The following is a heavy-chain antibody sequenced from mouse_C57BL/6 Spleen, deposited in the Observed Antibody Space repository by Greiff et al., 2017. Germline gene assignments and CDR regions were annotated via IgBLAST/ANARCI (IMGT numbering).Heavy chain of an antibody. Sequence: QVQLQQPGTELVKPGASVKLSCKASGYTFTSYWMHWVKQRPGQGLEWIGNIHPSNGGTNYNEKFKSKATLTVDTSSSTTYMQLSSLTSEDSAVYDCARRPYYSNYEGDVWGQGTTLTGAS. D-gene: IGHD2-5*01. V-gene: IGHV1-53*01. CDR2: IHPSNGGT. J-gene: IGHJ2*01. CDR1: GYTFTSYW. CDR3: ARRPYYSNYEGDV.